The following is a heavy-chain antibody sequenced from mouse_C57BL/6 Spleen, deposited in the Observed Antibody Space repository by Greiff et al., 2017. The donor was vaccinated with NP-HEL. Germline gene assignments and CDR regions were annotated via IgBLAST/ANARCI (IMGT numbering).Heavy chain of an antibody. J-gene: IGHJ4*01. CDR1: GYTFTSYW. Sequence: VQLKQPGAELVRPGTSVKLSCKASGYTFTSYWMHWVKQRPGQGLEWIGVIDPSDSYTNYNQKFKGKATLTVDTSSSTAYMQLSSLTSEDSAVYYCARGDYEAYYAMDYWGQGTSVTVSS. CDR3: ARGDYEAYYAMDY. CDR2: IDPSDSYT. V-gene: IGHV1-59*01. D-gene: IGHD2-4*01.